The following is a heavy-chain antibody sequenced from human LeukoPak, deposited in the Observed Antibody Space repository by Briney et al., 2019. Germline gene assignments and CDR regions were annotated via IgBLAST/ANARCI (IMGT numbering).Heavy chain of an antibody. Sequence: PSETLSLTCTVSGGSISSSHDYWGWIRQPPGKGLEWIGNIYYSGSTYYNPSLKSRVTISVDTSKNQFSLKLSSVTAADTAVYYCAGLSPSTAGSALRYWGQGTLVTVSS. D-gene: IGHD6-13*01. CDR3: AGLSPSTAGSALRY. CDR1: GGSISSSHDY. CDR2: IYYSGST. V-gene: IGHV4-39*07. J-gene: IGHJ4*02.